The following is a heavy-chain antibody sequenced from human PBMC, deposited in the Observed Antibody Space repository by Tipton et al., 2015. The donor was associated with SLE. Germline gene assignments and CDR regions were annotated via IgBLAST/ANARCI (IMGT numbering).Heavy chain of an antibody. CDR1: GGSISSGIYY. Sequence: LRLSCTVSGGSISSGIYYWSWIRQPAGKGLEWIGRIYTSGSTNYNPSLKSRVTISVDTSKNQFSLKLSSVTAADTAVYYCARGSSTWALGDWGQGTLVTVSS. J-gene: IGHJ4*02. D-gene: IGHD6-13*01. CDR2: IYTSGST. CDR3: ARGSSTWALGD. V-gene: IGHV4-61*02.